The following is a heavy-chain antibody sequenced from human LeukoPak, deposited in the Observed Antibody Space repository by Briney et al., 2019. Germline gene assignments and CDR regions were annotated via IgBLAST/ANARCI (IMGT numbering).Heavy chain of an antibody. J-gene: IGHJ4*02. CDR3: ARDRGAVAATWFDY. CDR2: IGSSSTYT. Sequence: GGSLRLSCAASGFTFSGYYMSWVRQAPGKGLEWVSCIGSSSTYTNYADSVKGRFTISRDNAKNSLYLQMDGLRAEDTAVYYCARDRGAVAATWFDYWGQGTLVTVSS. V-gene: IGHV3-11*05. D-gene: IGHD6-19*01. CDR1: GFTFSGYY.